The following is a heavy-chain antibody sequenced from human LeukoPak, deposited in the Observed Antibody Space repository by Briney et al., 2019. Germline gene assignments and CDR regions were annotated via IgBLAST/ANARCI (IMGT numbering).Heavy chain of an antibody. Sequence: GGSLRLSCAAPGFTFSSYSMNWVRQAPGKGLEWVSSVSSSSSYIYYADSVKGRFTISRDNAKNSLYLQMNSLRAEDTAVYYCARVAKIHYFDYWGQGTLVTVSS. J-gene: IGHJ4*02. V-gene: IGHV3-21*01. CDR2: VSSSSSYI. CDR3: ARVAKIHYFDY. CDR1: GFTFSSYS.